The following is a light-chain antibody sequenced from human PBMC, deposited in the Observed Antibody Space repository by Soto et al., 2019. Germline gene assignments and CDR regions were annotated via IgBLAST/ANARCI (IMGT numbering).Light chain of an antibody. J-gene: IGLJ2*01. Sequence: QAVVTQPPSASGTPGQRVTISCSGSSSNIGSNSVNWYQFLPGTAPKLLIYSSNQRPSGVPDRFSGSKSGTSASLAISGLQSEDGGDYYCSAGEESLDRVVFGGGTKVTVL. CDR3: SAGEESLDRVV. CDR1: SSNIGSNS. CDR2: SSN. V-gene: IGLV1-44*01.